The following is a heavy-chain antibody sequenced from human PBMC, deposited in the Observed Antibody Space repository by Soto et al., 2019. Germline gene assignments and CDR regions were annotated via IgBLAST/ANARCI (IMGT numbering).Heavy chain of an antibody. CDR1: GGSISSGGYS. J-gene: IGHJ4*02. CDR2: IYHSGST. Sequence: PSETLSLTCAVSGGSISSGGYSWSWIRQPPGKGLEWIGYIYHSGSTYYNPSLKSRVAISVDRSKNQFSLKLSSVTAADTAVYYCARDSLSSYAYFDYWGQGTLVTVSS. V-gene: IGHV4-30-2*01. D-gene: IGHD5-12*01. CDR3: ARDSLSSYAYFDY.